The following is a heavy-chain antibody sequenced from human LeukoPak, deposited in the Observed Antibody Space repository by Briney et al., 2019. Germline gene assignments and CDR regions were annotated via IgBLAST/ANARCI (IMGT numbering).Heavy chain of an antibody. Sequence: PGGSLRLSCAASGLTFSGSAMHWVRQASGKGLEWVGRIRSKANSYATAYAASVKGRFTISRDDSKNTAYLQMNSLKTEDTAVYYCTKHEAVLRYFDSYYYMDVWGKGTTVTVSS. D-gene: IGHD3-9*01. V-gene: IGHV3-73*01. CDR3: TKHEAVLRYFDSYYYMDV. CDR1: GLTFSGSA. CDR2: IRSKANSYAT. J-gene: IGHJ6*03.